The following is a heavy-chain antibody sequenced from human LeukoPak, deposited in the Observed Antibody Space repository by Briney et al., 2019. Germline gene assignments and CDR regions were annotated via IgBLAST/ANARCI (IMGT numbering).Heavy chain of an antibody. Sequence: ASVKVSCKVSGYTLTELSMHWVRQAPGKGLEWMGGFDPEDSEIIYAQKFQGRATMTEDTSTDTAYMELSSLRSEDTAVYYCATRRHYDSSGYYYVRGAFDIWGQGTMVTVSS. D-gene: IGHD3-22*01. CDR3: ATRRHYDSSGYYYVRGAFDI. CDR2: FDPEDSEI. CDR1: GYTLTELS. J-gene: IGHJ3*02. V-gene: IGHV1-24*01.